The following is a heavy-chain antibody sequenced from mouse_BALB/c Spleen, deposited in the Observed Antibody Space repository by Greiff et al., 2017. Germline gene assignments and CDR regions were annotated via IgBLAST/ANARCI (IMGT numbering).Heavy chain of an antibody. V-gene: IGHV1-69*02. CDR1: GYTFTSYW. D-gene: IGHD2-1*01. Sequence: QVQLQQPGAELVKPGAPVKLSCKASGYTFTSYWMNWVKQRPGRGLEWIGRIDPSDSETHYNQKFKDKATLTVDKSSSTAYIQLSSLTSEDSAVYYCARGDYGNYGFAYWGQGTLVTVSA. CDR2: IDPSDSET. J-gene: IGHJ3*01. CDR3: ARGDYGNYGFAY.